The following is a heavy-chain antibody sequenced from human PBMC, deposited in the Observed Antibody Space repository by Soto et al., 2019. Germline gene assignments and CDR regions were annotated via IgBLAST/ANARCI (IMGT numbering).Heavy chain of an antibody. Sequence: PACSLTLSFSASGFTFSDYYMSWIRQAPGRGLEWVSYISSSDTIYYADSVKGRFTISRDNAKNSLYLQMNSLRAEDTAMYYCARDLGYYDSSGYFDYWGQGTLVTVSS. D-gene: IGHD3-22*01. V-gene: IGHV3-11*01. CDR2: ISSSDTI. CDR3: ARDLGYYDSSGYFDY. CDR1: GFTFSDYY. J-gene: IGHJ4*02.